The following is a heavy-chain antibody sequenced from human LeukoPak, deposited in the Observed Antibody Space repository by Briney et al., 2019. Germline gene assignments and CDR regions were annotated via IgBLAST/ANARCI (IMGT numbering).Heavy chain of an antibody. Sequence: GRSLRLSCAASGFTFSSYAMHWVRQAPGKGLEWVAVISYDGNNKYYADSVKGRFTISRDNSKNTLYLQMNSLRAEDTAVYYCAKLGGYSYGNLFDYWGQGTLVTVSS. J-gene: IGHJ4*02. D-gene: IGHD5-18*01. CDR3: AKLGGYSYGNLFDY. V-gene: IGHV3-30*04. CDR1: GFTFSSYA. CDR2: ISYDGNNK.